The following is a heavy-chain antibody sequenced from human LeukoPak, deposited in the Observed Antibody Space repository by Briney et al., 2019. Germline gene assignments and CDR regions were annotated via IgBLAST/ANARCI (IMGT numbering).Heavy chain of an antibody. Sequence: PSETLSLTCTVSGGSISGYYWSWIRQPPGKGLEWIGYIYSSGSTSYNPSLKSRVTISIDTSKNQFSLKLSSVTAADTAVYYCARGARAGYNLEPFDYWGQGTLVTVSS. D-gene: IGHD5-24*01. V-gene: IGHV4-59*01. J-gene: IGHJ4*02. CDR2: IYSSGST. CDR1: GGSISGYY. CDR3: ARGARAGYNLEPFDY.